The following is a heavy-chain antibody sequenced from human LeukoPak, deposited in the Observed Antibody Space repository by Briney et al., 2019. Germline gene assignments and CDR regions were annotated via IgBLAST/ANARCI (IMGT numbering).Heavy chain of an antibody. CDR2: ISSGSGTI. Sequence: PGGSLRLSCAASGXTFSSYRMNWVRQAPGKGLEWVSYISSGSGTIYYADSVKGRFTISRDNAKNSLHLQMNSLRDEDTAVYYCARDLNYGVDYWGQGTLVTVSS. V-gene: IGHV3-48*02. CDR3: ARDLNYGVDY. CDR1: GXTFSSYR. J-gene: IGHJ4*02. D-gene: IGHD1-7*01.